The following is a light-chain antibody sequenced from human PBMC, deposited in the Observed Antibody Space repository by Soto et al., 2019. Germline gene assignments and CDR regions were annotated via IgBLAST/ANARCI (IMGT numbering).Light chain of an antibody. J-gene: IGKJ5*01. Sequence: DIQMTQSPSSLSASVGDRVTITCRASQSISSFLNWCQQKPGTAPKLLIYAASNLQSGVPSRFSGSGSGTDFTLTISSLQPEDFATYYCQQSFSIPQTFGQGTRLEIK. V-gene: IGKV1-39*01. CDR1: QSISSF. CDR3: QQSFSIPQT. CDR2: AAS.